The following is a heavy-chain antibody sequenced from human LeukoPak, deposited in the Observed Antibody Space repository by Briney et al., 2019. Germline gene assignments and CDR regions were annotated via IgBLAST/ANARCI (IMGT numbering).Heavy chain of an antibody. J-gene: IGHJ4*02. V-gene: IGHV3-21*01. CDR2: ISSSSSYI. D-gene: IGHD2/OR15-2a*01. Sequence: GGSLRLSCAASGFTFSSYSMNWVRQAPWKGLEWVSSISSSSSYIYYADSVKGRFTISRDNAKNSLYLQMNSLRAEDTAVYYCARARGRTTRHWGQGTLVTVSS. CDR3: ARARGRTTRH. CDR1: GFTFSSYS.